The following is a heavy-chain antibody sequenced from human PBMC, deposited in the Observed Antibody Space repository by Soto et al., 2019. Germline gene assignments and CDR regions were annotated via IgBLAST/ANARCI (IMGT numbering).Heavy chain of an antibody. D-gene: IGHD3-10*01. Sequence: EVRLLESGGGLVQPGGSLRLSCAASGFTFSNYAMTWVRQAPGKGRWWVSGLNGSGGSTSSADSVKGRFAISRDNSKNTLYLTMNSLRDGDTAVYYCARGFSAGKGSPPDYWVQGALFTVSS. CDR1: GFTFSNYA. J-gene: IGHJ4*02. CDR3: ARGFSAGKGSPPDY. CDR2: LNGSGGST. V-gene: IGHV3-23*01.